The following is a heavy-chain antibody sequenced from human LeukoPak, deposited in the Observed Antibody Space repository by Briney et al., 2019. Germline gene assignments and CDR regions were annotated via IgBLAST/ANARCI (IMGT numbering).Heavy chain of an antibody. CDR3: ARGWVPSDITMN. Sequence: TGGSLRLSCAASGFTFSSYWMHWVRQAPGKGLVWVSRINSDGSTTEYADSVKGRFTISRDNAENTLYLQMNSLRAEDTAVYYCARGWVPSDITMNWGQGTTVTVSS. V-gene: IGHV3-74*01. CDR2: INSDGSTT. CDR1: GFTFSSYW. J-gene: IGHJ3*01. D-gene: IGHD3-22*01.